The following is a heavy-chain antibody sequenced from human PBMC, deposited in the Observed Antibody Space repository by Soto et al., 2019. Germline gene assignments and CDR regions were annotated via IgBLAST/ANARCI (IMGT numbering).Heavy chain of an antibody. CDR1: GFTFSGSA. CDR3: TRGYGDYVRDY. CDR2: IRSKSNSYAT. V-gene: IGHV3-73*01. D-gene: IGHD4-17*01. J-gene: IGHJ4*02. Sequence: EVQLVESGGGLVQPGGSLKLSCAVSGFTFSGSAMHWVRQASGKGLEWVGRIRSKSNSYATAYAASVKGRFTISRDDSKTTAYMEMNSLNTEDPAVYYCTRGYGDYVRDYWGQGTLVTVSS.